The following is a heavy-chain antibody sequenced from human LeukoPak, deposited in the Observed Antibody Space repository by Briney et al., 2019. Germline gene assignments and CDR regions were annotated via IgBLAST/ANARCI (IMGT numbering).Heavy chain of an antibody. J-gene: IGHJ4*02. CDR3: ARSYYDILTGYYYYYFDY. CDR1: GGTFSSYS. V-gene: IGHV1-69*06. CDR2: IIPIFGTA. Sequence: ASVKVSCKASGGTFSSYSISWVRQAPGQGLEWMGGIIPIFGTANYAQKFQGRVTITADKSTSTAYMELSSLRSEDTAVYYCARSYYDILTGYYYYYFDYWGQGTLVTVSS. D-gene: IGHD3-9*01.